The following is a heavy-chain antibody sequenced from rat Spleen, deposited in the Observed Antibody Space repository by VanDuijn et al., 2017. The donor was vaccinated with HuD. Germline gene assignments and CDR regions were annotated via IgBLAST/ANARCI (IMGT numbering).Heavy chain of an antibody. J-gene: IGHJ2*01. Sequence: EVQMVESGGGLVQPGRSLKLSCAASGFTFNDHFMAWVRQAPTKGLEWVAYITTGGGTAFYRDSVKGRFTISRDNAKSTLSLQMDSLRSEDTATYYCARRHYGYTDYFDYWGQGVMVTVSS. CDR3: ARRHYGYTDYFDY. CDR1: GFTFNDHF. V-gene: IGHV5-25*01. CDR2: ITTGGGTA. D-gene: IGHD1-9*01.